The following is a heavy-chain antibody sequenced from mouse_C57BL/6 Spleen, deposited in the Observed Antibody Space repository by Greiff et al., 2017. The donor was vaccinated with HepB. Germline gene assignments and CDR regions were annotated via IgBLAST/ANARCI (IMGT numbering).Heavy chain of an antibody. Sequence: QVQLQQPGAELVRPGSSVKLSCKASGYTFTSYWMDWVKQRPGQGLEWIGNIYPSDSETHYNQKFKDKATLTVDKSSSTAYMQLSSLTSEDSAVYYCARLGKVYYDYDGFDYWGQGTTLTVSS. CDR1: GYTFTSYW. V-gene: IGHV1-61*01. J-gene: IGHJ2*01. D-gene: IGHD2-4*01. CDR3: ARLGKVYYDYDGFDY. CDR2: IYPSDSET.